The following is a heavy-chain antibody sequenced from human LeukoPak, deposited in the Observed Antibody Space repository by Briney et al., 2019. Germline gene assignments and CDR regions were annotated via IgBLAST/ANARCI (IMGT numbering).Heavy chain of an antibody. CDR2: IIPIFGTA. V-gene: IGHV1-69*13. Sequence: GASVKVSCKASGGTFSSYAISWVRQAPGQGLEWMGGIIPIFGTANYAQKFQGRVTITADESTSTAYMELSSLRSEDTAVYYCADRRDYYGSGSYNNWFDPWGQGTLVTVSS. CDR3: ADRRDYYGSGSYNNWFDP. J-gene: IGHJ5*02. D-gene: IGHD3-10*01. CDR1: GGTFSSYA.